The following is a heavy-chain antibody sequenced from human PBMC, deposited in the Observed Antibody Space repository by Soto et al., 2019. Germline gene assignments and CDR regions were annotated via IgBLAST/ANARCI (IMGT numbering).Heavy chain of an antibody. Sequence: QVQLVESGGGVVQPGRSLRLSCAASGFTFSSNGMHWVRQAPGKGLEWVAFISYDGTVKYYAESVKGRFTISRDNSKNTLYLQINSLRPEDTAIYYCANDLPEDLRLKNYFYYWGQGTLGTVSS. J-gene: IGHJ4*02. CDR1: GFTFSSNG. CDR3: ANDLPEDLRLKNYFYY. CDR2: ISYDGTVK. D-gene: IGHD4-17*01. V-gene: IGHV3-30*18.